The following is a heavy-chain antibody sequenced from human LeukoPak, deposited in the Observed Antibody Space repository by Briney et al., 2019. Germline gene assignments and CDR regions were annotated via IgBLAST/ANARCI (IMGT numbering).Heavy chain of an antibody. CDR2: IWYDGSK. Sequence: GGSLRLSCAASGFTFSSYAMHWVRQAPGKGLEWVAVIWYDGSKYYADSVKGRFTISRDNSKNTLYLQMNSLRAEDTAVYYCARVLLPLYGMDVWGQGTTVTVSS. V-gene: IGHV3-33*08. D-gene: IGHD3-22*01. CDR3: ARVLLPLYGMDV. CDR1: GFTFSSYA. J-gene: IGHJ6*02.